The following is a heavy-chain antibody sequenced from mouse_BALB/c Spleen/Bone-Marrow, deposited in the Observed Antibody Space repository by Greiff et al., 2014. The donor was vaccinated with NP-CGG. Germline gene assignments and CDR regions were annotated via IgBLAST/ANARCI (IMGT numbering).Heavy chain of an antibody. CDR1: GYTFTSYY. CDR2: INPSNGGT. CDR3: TGPYCGYVVYAY. V-gene: IGHV1S81*02. D-gene: IGHD2-10*01. Sequence: QVQLQQSGAELVKPGASVKLSCKASGYTFTSYYMYWVKQRPGQGLEWIGEINPSNGGTNFNEKFKSKATLTVDKSSSTAYMQLSTLICEDSSIYYCTGPYCGYVVYAYGAQGTQVT. J-gene: IGHJ3*01.